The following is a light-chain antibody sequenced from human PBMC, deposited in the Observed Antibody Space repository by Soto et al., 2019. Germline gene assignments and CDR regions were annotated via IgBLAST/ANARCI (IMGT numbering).Light chain of an antibody. CDR1: TSNIGSHT. CDR3: ATWDDSLKGV. CDR2: TNN. Sequence: QSVLTQPPSASGTPGQRVTISGSGSTSNIGSHTVNWYQHVPGTAPKLLITTNNQRPSGVPDRFSGFKSGSSASLVISGRRSEDEADYYCATWDDSLKGVFGTGTKLTVI. J-gene: IGLJ1*01. V-gene: IGLV1-44*01.